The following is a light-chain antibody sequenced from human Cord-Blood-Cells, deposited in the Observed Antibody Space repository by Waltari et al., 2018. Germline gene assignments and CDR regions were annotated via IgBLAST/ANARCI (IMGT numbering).Light chain of an antibody. J-gene: IGKJ2*01. CDR1: QSVSSSY. CDR3: KQDGSSLMYP. CDR2: CAS. V-gene: IGKV3-20*01. Sequence: EIVLTQSPGTLSLSTVERATLSCRASQSVSSSYLAWYQQKPGQAPRLLIYCASSRATGIPDRLSDRVSGTDFTITLRTLEPEELEVYYCKQDGSSLMYPCGQETKLEIK.